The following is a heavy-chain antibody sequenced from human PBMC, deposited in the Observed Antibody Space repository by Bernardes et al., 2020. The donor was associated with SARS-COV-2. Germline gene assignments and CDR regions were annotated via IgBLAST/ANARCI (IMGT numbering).Heavy chain of an antibody. CDR3: ARHYGSGTYPLDY. CDR2: IYYSGTT. CDR1: GGSISSYY. V-gene: IGHV4-59*08. Sequence: SETLSLTCTVSGGSISSYYWSWIRQPPGKGLEWIGYIYYSGTTNYNPSLKSRVTISVDMSKNQFSLKLSSVTAADTAVYYCARHYGSGTYPLDYWGQGTLVTVSS. J-gene: IGHJ4*02. D-gene: IGHD3-10*01.